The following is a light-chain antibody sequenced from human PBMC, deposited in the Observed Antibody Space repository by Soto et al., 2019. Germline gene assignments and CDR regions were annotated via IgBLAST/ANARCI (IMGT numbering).Light chain of an antibody. CDR2: GAS. J-gene: IGKJ2*01. Sequence: EIVMTQSPATLSVSPGERATLSCGASQSVSSNLAWYQQKPGQAPRLLIYGASTRATGIPARFSGSGSGTEFTLTISSLQSKDFAVYYCQQYNNWPPYTFGQGTKLEIK. CDR3: QQYNNWPPYT. V-gene: IGKV3-15*01. CDR1: QSVSSN.